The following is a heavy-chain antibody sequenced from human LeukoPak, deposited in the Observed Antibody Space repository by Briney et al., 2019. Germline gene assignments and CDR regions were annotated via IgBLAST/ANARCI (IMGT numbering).Heavy chain of an antibody. V-gene: IGHV3-9*01. CDR3: AKDRYSSGWYLFDY. Sequence: GRSLRLSCAASGFTFDDYAMHWVRQAPGKGLEWVSGISWNSGSIGYADSVKGRFTISRDNAKNSLYLQMNSLRAEDTALYYCAKDRYSSGWYLFDYWGQGTLVTVSS. CDR2: ISWNSGSI. J-gene: IGHJ4*02. CDR1: GFTFDDYA. D-gene: IGHD6-19*01.